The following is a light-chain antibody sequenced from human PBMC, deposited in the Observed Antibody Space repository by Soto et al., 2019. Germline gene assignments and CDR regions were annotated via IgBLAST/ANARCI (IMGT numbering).Light chain of an antibody. J-gene: IGLJ2*01. Sequence: QSALTQPRSVSGSPGQSVTISCTGTSSDVGGYNYVSWYQQHPGKAPKLMIYDVSKRPSGVPDRFSGSKSGNTASLTISVLQAEDEADYYCFSYAGSFVVFGGGTKLTVL. V-gene: IGLV2-11*01. CDR1: SSDVGGYNY. CDR3: FSYAGSFVV. CDR2: DVS.